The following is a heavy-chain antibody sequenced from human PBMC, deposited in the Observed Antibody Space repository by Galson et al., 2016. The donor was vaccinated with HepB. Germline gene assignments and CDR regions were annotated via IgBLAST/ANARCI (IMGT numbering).Heavy chain of an antibody. V-gene: IGHV3-30*18. J-gene: IGHJ6*02. D-gene: IGHD2/OR15-2a*01. CDR2: ISYDGSHK. CDR1: GFTFSSYG. Sequence: SLRLSCAASGFTFSSYGMHWVRQAPGKGLEWVAVISYDGSHKYYADSVKGRFTISRDNSKNTLYLQMNSLRAGDTAVYYCAKDPILGSIGYYYGMDVWGQGTTVTVSS. CDR3: AKDPILGSIGYYYGMDV.